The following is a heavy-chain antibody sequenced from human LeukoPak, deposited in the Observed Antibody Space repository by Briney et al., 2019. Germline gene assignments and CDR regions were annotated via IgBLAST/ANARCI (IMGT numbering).Heavy chain of an antibody. V-gene: IGHV1-18*01. CDR1: GYTFSNYG. CDR2: ISASKGNT. Sequence: ASVKVSCKASGYTFSNYGILWVRQAPGQGLEWLGWISASKGNTNLSQRFQDRVTMTTDTSTNTANMELRGLTSDDTAVYYCARGPYYDAGYYYDYYYCMDVWGTGTTVTVSS. J-gene: IGHJ6*03. CDR3: ARGPYYDAGYYYDYYYCMDV. D-gene: IGHD3-16*01.